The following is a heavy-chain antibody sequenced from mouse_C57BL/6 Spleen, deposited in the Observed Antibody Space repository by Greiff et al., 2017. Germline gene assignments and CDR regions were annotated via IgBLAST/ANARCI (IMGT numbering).Heavy chain of an antibody. D-gene: IGHD2-3*01. Sequence: EVNVVESGGDLVKPGGSLKLSCAASGFTFSSYGMSWVRQTPDKRLEWVATISSGGSYTYYPDSVKGRFTISRDNAKNTLYLQMSSLKSEDTAMYYCARQGDDYLDYWGQGTTLTVSS. CDR3: ARQGDDYLDY. CDR1: GFTFSSYG. V-gene: IGHV5-6*01. J-gene: IGHJ2*01. CDR2: ISSGGSYT.